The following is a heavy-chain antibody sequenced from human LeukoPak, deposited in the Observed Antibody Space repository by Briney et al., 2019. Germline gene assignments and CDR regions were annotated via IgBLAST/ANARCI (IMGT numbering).Heavy chain of an antibody. CDR3: ARGSEITAADKRPFDY. CDR1: GYTFTGSY. V-gene: IGHV1-2*02. CDR2: INPNNGGT. Sequence: ASVKVSCKASGYTFTGSYMHWVRQAPGQGLEWMGLINPNNGGTNYAQKFQGRVTMTRDTSISTAYMELSRLRSDDTAMYYCARGSEITAADKRPFDYWGQGTLVTVSS. J-gene: IGHJ4*02. D-gene: IGHD6-13*01.